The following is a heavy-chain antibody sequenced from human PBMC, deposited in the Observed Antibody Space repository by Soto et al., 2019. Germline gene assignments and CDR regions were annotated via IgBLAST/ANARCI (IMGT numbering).Heavy chain of an antibody. Sequence: PGGSLRLSCAASGFTFSSYAMSWVRQAPGKGLEWVSAISGSGGSTYYADSVKGRFTISRDNSKNTLHLQMNSLRAEDTAVYYCAKAARDCGGGCYSSSFDSWGQGALVTVSS. V-gene: IGHV3-23*01. CDR1: GFTFSSYA. CDR2: ISGSGGST. J-gene: IGHJ4*02. CDR3: AKAARDCGGGCYSSSFDS. D-gene: IGHD2-21*02.